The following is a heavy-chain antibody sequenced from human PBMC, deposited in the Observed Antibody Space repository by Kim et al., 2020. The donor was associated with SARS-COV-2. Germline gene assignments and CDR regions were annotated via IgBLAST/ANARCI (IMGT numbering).Heavy chain of an antibody. CDR3: ARGGRAAAGNDY. J-gene: IGHJ4*01. Sequence: GYAQKFQGRVTMTRDTSISTAYMELSSLGYEDTAVYYCARGGRAAAGNDYWGHGTLLTVSS. D-gene: IGHD6-13*01. V-gene: IGHV1-8*01.